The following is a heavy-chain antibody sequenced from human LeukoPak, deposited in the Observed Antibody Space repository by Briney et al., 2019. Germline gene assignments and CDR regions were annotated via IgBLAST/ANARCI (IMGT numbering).Heavy chain of an antibody. Sequence: PGGSLRLSCAASGFTFSSYWMSWVRQAPGKGLEWVANINQGGSVKYYVGSVKGRFTISRDDAKNSLYVQMNSLRDEDTAVYYCARVGYSGWNLEYWGQGTLATVSS. CDR2: INQGGSVK. V-gene: IGHV3-7*01. J-gene: IGHJ4*02. CDR1: GFTFSSYW. D-gene: IGHD5-12*01. CDR3: ARVGYSGWNLEY.